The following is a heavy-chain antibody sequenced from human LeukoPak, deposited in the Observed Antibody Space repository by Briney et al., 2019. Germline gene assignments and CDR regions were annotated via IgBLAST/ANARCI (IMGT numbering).Heavy chain of an antibody. CDR1: GFTFSSYW. V-gene: IGHV3-7*03. CDR2: IKQDGSEK. Sequence: GGSLRLSCAASGFTFSSYWMSWVRQAPGKGLEWVANIKQDGSEKYYVDSVRGRFTISRDNAKNSLYLQMNSLRAEDTALYHCARLPSAWELRNNFDIWGQGTMVTVSS. D-gene: IGHD1-26*01. CDR3: ARLPSAWELRNNFDI. J-gene: IGHJ3*02.